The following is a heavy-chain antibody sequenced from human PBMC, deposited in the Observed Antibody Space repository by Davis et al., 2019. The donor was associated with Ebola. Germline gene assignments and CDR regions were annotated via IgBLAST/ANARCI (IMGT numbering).Heavy chain of an antibody. J-gene: IGHJ5*02. CDR3: ARAAVRFGDNNWFDP. CDR1: GFTSSSYG. V-gene: IGHV3-33*01. D-gene: IGHD3-10*01. Sequence: PAGSLTLSCAASGFTSSSYGMHWVRQAPGKGLEWVAVIWYDGSNKYYADSVKGRFTISRDNSKNTLYLQMNSLRAEDTAVYYCARAAVRFGDNNWFDPWGQGTLVTVSS. CDR2: IWYDGSNK.